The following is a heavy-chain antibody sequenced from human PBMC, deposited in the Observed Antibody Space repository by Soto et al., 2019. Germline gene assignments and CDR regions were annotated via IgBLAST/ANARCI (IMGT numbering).Heavy chain of an antibody. D-gene: IGHD3-16*02. CDR2: INHSGST. CDR3: ARGNPTYGLYDYVWGSYRPYYYGMDV. Sequence: QVQLQQWGAGLLKPSETLSLTCAVYGGSFSGYYWSWIRQPPGKGLEWIGEINHSGSTNYNPSLKSRVTISVDTSKNQFSLKLSSVTAADTAVYYCARGNPTYGLYDYVWGSYRPYYYGMDVWGQGTTVTVSS. CDR1: GGSFSGYY. J-gene: IGHJ6*02. V-gene: IGHV4-34*01.